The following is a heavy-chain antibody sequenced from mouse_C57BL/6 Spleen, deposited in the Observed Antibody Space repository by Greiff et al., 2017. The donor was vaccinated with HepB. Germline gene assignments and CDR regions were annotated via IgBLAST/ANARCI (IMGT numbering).Heavy chain of an antibody. CDR3: ARYRETFAY. V-gene: IGHV1-82*01. Sequence: QVQLKESGPELVKPGASVKISCKASGYAFSSSWMNWVKQRPGKGLEWIGRIYPGDGDTNYNGKFKGKATLTADKSSSTAYMQLSSLTSEDSAVYFCARYRETFAYWGQGTLVTVSA. CDR1: GYAFSSSW. CDR2: IYPGDGDT. J-gene: IGHJ3*01.